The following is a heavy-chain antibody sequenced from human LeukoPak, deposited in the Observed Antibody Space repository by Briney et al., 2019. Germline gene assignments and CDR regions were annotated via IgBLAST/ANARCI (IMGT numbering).Heavy chain of an antibody. D-gene: IGHD3-10*01. Sequence: TGGSLRLSCAASGFTFSGSAMHWVRQASGKGLEWVGRIRSKTNNYATAYAASVKDRFTISRDDSTNTAYPQMNSLKTEDTAVYYCVRHAASGGSGVDHWGQGTLVTVSS. CDR3: VRHAASGGSGVDH. V-gene: IGHV3-73*01. J-gene: IGHJ4*02. CDR1: GFTFSGSA. CDR2: IRSKTNNYAT.